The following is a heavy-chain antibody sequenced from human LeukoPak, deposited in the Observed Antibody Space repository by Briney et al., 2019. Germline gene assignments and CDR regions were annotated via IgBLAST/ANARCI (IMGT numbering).Heavy chain of an antibody. Sequence: PSETLSLTCTVSGGSISSGDYYWSWIRQPPGKGLEWIGYIYYSGSTYYNPSLKSRVTISVDTSKNQFSLKLSSVTAADTAVYYCARVSPYGYLDYWGQGTLVTVSS. CDR1: GGSISSGDYY. J-gene: IGHJ4*02. V-gene: IGHV4-30-4*01. D-gene: IGHD4-17*01. CDR2: IYYSGST. CDR3: ARVSPYGYLDY.